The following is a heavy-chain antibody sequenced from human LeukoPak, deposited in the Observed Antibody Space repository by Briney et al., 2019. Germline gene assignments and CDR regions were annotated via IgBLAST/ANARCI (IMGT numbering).Heavy chain of an antibody. Sequence: GGSLRLSCAASGFTFCGYWMSWVRQAPGKGREWVANILPDGSAKNYVDSVKGRFIISRDNAKNSVSLQMNSLRAEDTAIYYCARDSSGWSHDAFDIWGQGTMVTVSS. CDR1: GFTFCGYW. V-gene: IGHV3-7*01. J-gene: IGHJ3*02. D-gene: IGHD6-19*01. CDR3: ARDSSGWSHDAFDI. CDR2: ILPDGSAK.